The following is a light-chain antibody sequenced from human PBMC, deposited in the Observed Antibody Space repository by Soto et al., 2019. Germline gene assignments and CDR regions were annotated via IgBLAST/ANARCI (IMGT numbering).Light chain of an antibody. J-gene: IGKJ1*01. CDR2: DAF. CDR3: QQYNSYPPA. V-gene: IGKV1-5*01. Sequence: DIQMTQSPSTLSASVGDRVTITCRASQSISSSLSWYQQRPGKAPKLLIYDAFSLQSGVPSRFSGSGSGTEFTLTISSLQPDDFATYYCQQYNSYPPAFGQGTKVEIK. CDR1: QSISSS.